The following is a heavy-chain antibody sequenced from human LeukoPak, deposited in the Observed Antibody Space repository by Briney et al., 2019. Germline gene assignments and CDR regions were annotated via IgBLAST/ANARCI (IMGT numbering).Heavy chain of an antibody. Sequence: GESLKISCKSSGYSFTNYRIGWVRQIPGKGLECMGIIYPRDSDTRYSPSFQGQVTISVDKSISTAYLQWSSLKASDTAMYYCARRRDCTSGICYFDYWGKGTLVTASS. CDR3: ARRRDCTSGICYFDY. CDR1: GYSFTNYR. CDR2: IYPRDSDT. D-gene: IGHD2-8*01. V-gene: IGHV5-51*01. J-gene: IGHJ4*02.